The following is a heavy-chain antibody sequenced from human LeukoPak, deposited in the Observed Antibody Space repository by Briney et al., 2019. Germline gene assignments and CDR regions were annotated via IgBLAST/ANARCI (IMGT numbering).Heavy chain of an antibody. CDR2: ISSSGSTI. J-gene: IGHJ6*02. Sequence: PGGSLRLSCAASGFTFSSYEMNWVRQAPGKGLEWVSYISSSGSTIYYADSVKGRFTISRDNAKNSLYLQMNSLRAEDTAVYYCARDLLIGSRIYYYYGMDVWGQGTTVTVSS. CDR3: ARDLLIGSRIYYYYGMDV. D-gene: IGHD3-22*01. V-gene: IGHV3-48*03. CDR1: GFTFSSYE.